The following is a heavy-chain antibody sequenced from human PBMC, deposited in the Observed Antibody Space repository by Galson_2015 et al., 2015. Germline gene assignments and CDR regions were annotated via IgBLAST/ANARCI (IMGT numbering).Heavy chain of an antibody. D-gene: IGHD1-26*01. V-gene: IGHV3-74*01. J-gene: IGHJ5*01. Sequence: SLRLSCAASGFIFNTYWMHWVRHAPGKGLVWVSRINPGGSSTTYADSVKDRFTISRDNAKNTLYLQMNSLRPEDTAVFYCAKTRGASFYVDSWGQGTLVPVSS. CDR3: AKTRGASFYVDS. CDR2: INPGGSST. CDR1: GFIFNTYW.